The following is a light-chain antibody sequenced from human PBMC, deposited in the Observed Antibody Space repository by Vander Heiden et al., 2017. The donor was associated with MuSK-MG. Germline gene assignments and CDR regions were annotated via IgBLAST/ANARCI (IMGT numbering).Light chain of an antibody. Sequence: DIQMTQSPSSLSASIGYRVTITCRASRSIAIYLNWYQQKPGKAPNLLIFAASTLRPGVPSRFSGSGSGTDFTLTISSLEAEDCATYYCQQSHSSPLTFGPGTTVDI. V-gene: IGKV1-39*01. CDR1: RSIAIY. CDR2: AAS. J-gene: IGKJ3*01. CDR3: QQSHSSPLT.